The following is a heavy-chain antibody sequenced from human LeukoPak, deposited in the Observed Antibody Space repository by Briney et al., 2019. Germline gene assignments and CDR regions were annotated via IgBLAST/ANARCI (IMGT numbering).Heavy chain of an antibody. CDR3: ARDFTGGYDSTFDY. CDR1: GYTFTSYA. CDR2: INTNTGNP. V-gene: IGHV7-4-1*02. D-gene: IGHD5-12*01. Sequence: GASVKVSCKASGYTFTSYAMNWVRQAPGQGLEWMGWINTNTGNPTYAQGFTGRFVFSLDTSVSTAYLQISSLKAEDTAVYCCARDFTGGYDSTFDYWGQGTLVTVSS. J-gene: IGHJ4*02.